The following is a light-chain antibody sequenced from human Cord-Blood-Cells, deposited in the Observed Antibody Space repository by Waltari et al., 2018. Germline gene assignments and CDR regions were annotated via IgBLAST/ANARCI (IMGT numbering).Light chain of an antibody. Sequence: DIQMTQSPSSLSASVGDRVTITCQASQDISNYLNWYQQKPGKAPKLLIYDASNLETGVPSRFSGSGSGTDFTFTISSLQPEDSATYYCRQYDNLSYTFGQGTKLEIK. J-gene: IGKJ2*01. CDR2: DAS. V-gene: IGKV1-33*01. CDR3: RQYDNLSYT. CDR1: QDISNY.